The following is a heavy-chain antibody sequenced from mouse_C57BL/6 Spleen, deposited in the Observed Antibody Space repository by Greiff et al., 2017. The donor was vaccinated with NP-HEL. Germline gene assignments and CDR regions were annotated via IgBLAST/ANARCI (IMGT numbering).Heavy chain of an antibody. CDR3: ARRGTYYSNLYAMDY. D-gene: IGHD2-5*01. J-gene: IGHJ4*01. V-gene: IGHV1-82*01. CDR2: IYPGDGDT. CDR1: GYAFSSSW. Sequence: VQLQQSGPELVKPGASVKISCKASGYAFSSSWMNWVKQRPGQGLEWIGWIYPGDGDTNYNGKFKGKATLTADKSSSTAYMQLSSLTSEDSAVYFCARRGTYYSNLYAMDYWGQGTSVTVSS.